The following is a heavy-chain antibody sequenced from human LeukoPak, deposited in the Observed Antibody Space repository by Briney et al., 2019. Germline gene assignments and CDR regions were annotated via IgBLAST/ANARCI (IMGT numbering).Heavy chain of an antibody. D-gene: IGHD3-10*01. CDR3: ARFADYYGSGGVDY. CDR2: IRSKAYGGTT. Sequence: PGGSLRLSCTASGFTFGGYAVSWFRQAPGKGLEWVGFIRSKAYGGTTECAASVKGRFTISRDNAKNSLYLQMNSLRAEDTAVYYCARFADYYGSGGVDYWGQGTLVTVSS. V-gene: IGHV3-49*03. J-gene: IGHJ4*02. CDR1: GFTFGGYA.